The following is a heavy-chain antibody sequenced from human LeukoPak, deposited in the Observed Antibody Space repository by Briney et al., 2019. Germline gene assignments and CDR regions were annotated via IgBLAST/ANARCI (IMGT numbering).Heavy chain of an antibody. J-gene: IGHJ6*02. D-gene: IGHD6-13*01. CDR1: GFNFDDYG. CDR2: INWHGGSI. Sequence: PGGSLRLSCAASGFNFDDYGMTWVRQAPGKGLEWVSGINWHGGSIDYADSVKGRFTISRDNAKNSLYLQMNSLRAEDTAFYLCARVAAAQWNTMDVWAKGPRSPSP. CDR3: ARVAAAQWNTMDV. V-gene: IGHV3-20*01.